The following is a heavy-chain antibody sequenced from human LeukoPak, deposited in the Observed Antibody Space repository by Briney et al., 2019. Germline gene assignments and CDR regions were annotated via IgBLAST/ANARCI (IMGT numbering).Heavy chain of an antibody. CDR3: ARALPGAATAHNWFDP. J-gene: IGHJ5*02. D-gene: IGHD6-13*01. V-gene: IGHV1-18*04. CDR1: GYTFTDYH. Sequence: ASVKVSCKASGYTFTDYHMHWVRQAPGQGLEWMGWISGFNGATNYAQKFQGRVTMTIDTSTNTTYMDLRTVTSDDTAIYYCARALPGAATAHNWFDPWGQGTLVTVSS. CDR2: ISGFNGAT.